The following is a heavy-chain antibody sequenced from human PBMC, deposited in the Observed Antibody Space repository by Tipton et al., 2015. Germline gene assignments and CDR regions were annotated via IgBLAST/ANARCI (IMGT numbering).Heavy chain of an antibody. CDR3: ARGGPGTAARPVDY. CDR1: GGTFSTYT. J-gene: IGHJ4*02. CDR2: IDPSGDYT. D-gene: IGHD6-6*01. Sequence: QSGAEVKEPGSSVKVSCKASGGTFSTYTVSWVRQAPGQGLEWLGIIDPSGDYTNYAHKFQARVTMTRDTSTNTVYMELSSLRSEDTALYYCARGGPGTAARPVDYWGQGTLITVSS. V-gene: IGHV1-46*01.